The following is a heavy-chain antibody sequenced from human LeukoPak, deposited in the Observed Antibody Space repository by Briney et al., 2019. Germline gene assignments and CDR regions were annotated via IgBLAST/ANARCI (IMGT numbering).Heavy chain of an antibody. J-gene: IGHJ4*02. CDR2: IYWDDDK. CDR1: GFSLSTSGVG. V-gene: IGHV2-5*02. Sequence: SGPTLVKPTQTLTLTCTFSGFSLSTSGVGVGWIRQPPGKALEWLALIYWDDDKRYSPSLRSRLTITKDTSKNQVVLTMTNMDPVDTATYYCVLDEDYFDYWGQGTLVTVSS. CDR3: VLDEDYFDY. D-gene: IGHD3/OR15-3a*01.